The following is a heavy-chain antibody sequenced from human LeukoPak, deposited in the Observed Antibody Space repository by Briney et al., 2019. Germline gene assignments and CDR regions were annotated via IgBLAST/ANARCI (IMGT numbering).Heavy chain of an antibody. Sequence: GGSLRLSCAASGFTFSSYGMHWVRQAPGKGLEWVAFIRYDGSNKYYADSVKGRFTISRDNSKDTLYLQMNSLRAEDTAVYYCAKAFSTLTFYRWFDPWGQGTLVTVSS. D-gene: IGHD2/OR15-2a*01. CDR1: GFTFSSYG. J-gene: IGHJ5*02. V-gene: IGHV3-30*02. CDR3: AKAFSTLTFYRWFDP. CDR2: IRYDGSNK.